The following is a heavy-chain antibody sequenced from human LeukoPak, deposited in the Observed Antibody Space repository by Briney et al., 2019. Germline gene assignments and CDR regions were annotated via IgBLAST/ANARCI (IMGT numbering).Heavy chain of an antibody. D-gene: IGHD3-22*01. CDR1: GYTFTSYY. Sequence: ASVKVSCKASGYTFTSYYIHWVRQAPGQGLEWMGIINPSDGSTTYAQKFQGRVAITADESTSTAYMELSSLRSEDTAVYYCARVRAGYSLHDAFDIWGQGTMVTVSS. V-gene: IGHV1-46*01. J-gene: IGHJ3*02. CDR2: INPSDGST. CDR3: ARVRAGYSLHDAFDI.